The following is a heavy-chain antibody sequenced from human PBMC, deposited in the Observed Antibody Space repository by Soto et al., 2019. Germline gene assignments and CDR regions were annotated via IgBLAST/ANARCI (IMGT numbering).Heavy chain of an antibody. J-gene: IGHJ4*02. V-gene: IGHV1-2*02. Sequence: GASVKVSCKASGYTFTDYYIHWVRQAPGQGLEWMAWINPISGGTNYAQKFQGRVTMTRDTSITTTYMELSRLTSDDAAVYYCARDSVGYCSRTRCYGQGYFDYWGQGDLVTVSS. D-gene: IGHD2-2*03. CDR2: INPISGGT. CDR1: GYTFTDYY. CDR3: ARDSVGYCSRTRCYGQGYFDY.